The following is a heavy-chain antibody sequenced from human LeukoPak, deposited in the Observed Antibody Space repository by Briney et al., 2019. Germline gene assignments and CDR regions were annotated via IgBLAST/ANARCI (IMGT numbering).Heavy chain of an antibody. CDR2: ISGSGGST. CDR3: AKDRHAPGRYCSSTSCFPFDS. CDR1: GFTFSSYG. V-gene: IGHV3-23*01. J-gene: IGHJ5*01. Sequence: GGSLRLSCAASGFTFSSYGMSWVRQAPGKGLEWVSGISGSGGSTYYADSVKGRFTISRDNSKNTLYLRMNSLRAEDTAVYYCAKDRHAPGRYCSSTSCFPFDSWGQGTLVTVSS. D-gene: IGHD2-2*01.